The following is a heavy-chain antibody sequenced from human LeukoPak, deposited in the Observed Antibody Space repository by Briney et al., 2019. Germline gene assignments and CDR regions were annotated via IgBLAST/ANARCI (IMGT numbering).Heavy chain of an antibody. D-gene: IGHD1-26*01. V-gene: IGHV4-59*01. CDR1: GDSLNTYY. J-gene: IGHJ3*02. CDR3: ARVLSGSYYVGAFDI. Sequence: SETLSLTCTVSGDSLNTYYWTWIRQTPGKELEWIGFVASSGTSNYNPSLKSRVTISVDTSKKQFSLKLSSVTAADTAVYYCARVLSGSYYVGAFDIWGQGTMVTVSS. CDR2: VASSGTS.